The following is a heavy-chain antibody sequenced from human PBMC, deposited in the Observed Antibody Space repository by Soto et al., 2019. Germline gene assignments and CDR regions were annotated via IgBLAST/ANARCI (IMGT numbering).Heavy chain of an antibody. Sequence: ASVKVSCKASGYTFTSYDINWVRQATGQGLEWMGWMNPNSGNTGYAQKFQGRVTMTRNTSISTAYIELSSLRSEDTAVYYCARGAFSGWSDLFVPWGQGTLVTVSS. D-gene: IGHD6-19*01. CDR2: MNPNSGNT. J-gene: IGHJ5*02. CDR1: GYTFTSYD. CDR3: ARGAFSGWSDLFVP. V-gene: IGHV1-8*01.